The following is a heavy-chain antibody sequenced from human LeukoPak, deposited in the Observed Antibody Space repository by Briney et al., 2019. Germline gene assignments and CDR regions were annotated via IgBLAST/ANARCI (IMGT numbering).Heavy chain of an antibody. V-gene: IGHV4-4*09. CDR3: ASIYPLGYCSSTSCPGWFDP. CDR1: GGSISSYY. J-gene: IGHJ5*02. CDR2: IYTSGST. D-gene: IGHD2-2*01. Sequence: ETLSLTCTVSGGSISSYYWSWIRQPPGKGLEWIRYIYTSGSTNYNPSLKSRVTISVDTSKNQFSLKLSSVTAAATAVYYCASIYPLGYCSSTSCPGWFDPWGQGTLVTVSS.